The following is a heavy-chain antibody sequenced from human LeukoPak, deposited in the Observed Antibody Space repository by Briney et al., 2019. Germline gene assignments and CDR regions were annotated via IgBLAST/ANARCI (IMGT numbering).Heavy chain of an antibody. CDR1: GGTFSSYA. J-gene: IGHJ4*02. V-gene: IGHV1-69*05. Sequence: SVKVSCKASGGTFSSYAISWVRQAPGQGLEWMGGIIPIFGTANYAQKFQGRVTITRDTSISTAYMELSSLRSEDTAVYYCARDGDYYGSGNFDYWGQGTLVAVSS. CDR2: IIPIFGTA. CDR3: ARDGDYYGSGNFDY. D-gene: IGHD3-10*01.